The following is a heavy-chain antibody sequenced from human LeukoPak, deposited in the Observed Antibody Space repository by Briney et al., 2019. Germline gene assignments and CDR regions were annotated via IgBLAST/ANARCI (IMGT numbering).Heavy chain of an antibody. CDR3: ARVGGGLSFAFDI. CDR1: GFTFSSYS. J-gene: IGHJ3*02. Sequence: GGSLGLSCAASGFTFSSYSMNWVRQAPGKGLEWVSSISSSSSYIYYADSVKGRFTISRDNAKNSLYLQMNSLRAEDTAVYYCARVGGGLSFAFDIWGQGTMVTVSS. D-gene: IGHD3-16*02. V-gene: IGHV3-21*01. CDR2: ISSSSSYI.